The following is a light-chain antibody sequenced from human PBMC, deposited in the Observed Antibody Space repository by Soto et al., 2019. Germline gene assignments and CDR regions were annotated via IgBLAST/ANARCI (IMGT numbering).Light chain of an antibody. Sequence: QLVLTQPPSVSGAPGQRVIISCTGSSSNIGAGHDVHWYQQPPGTAPKLLIYRNDNRPSGVPDRFSGSKSGTLASLAITGLQAEDEADYYCQSYDSSLSVVFGGGTKLTVL. J-gene: IGLJ2*01. CDR2: RND. CDR3: QSYDSSLSVV. CDR1: SSNIGAGHD. V-gene: IGLV1-40*01.